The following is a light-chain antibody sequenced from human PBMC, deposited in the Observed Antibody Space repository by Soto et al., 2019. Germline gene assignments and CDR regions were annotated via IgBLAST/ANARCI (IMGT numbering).Light chain of an antibody. CDR1: QGISSY. CDR3: QQLNSYPQ. Sequence: IQLTQSPSSLSASVGDRVTITCRASQGISSYLAWYQQKPGKAPKLLIYAASTLQSGVPSRFSGSGSGTDFTLTISSLPPEDFATYYCQQLNSYPQFGQGTKVEIK. J-gene: IGKJ1*01. V-gene: IGKV1-9*01. CDR2: AAS.